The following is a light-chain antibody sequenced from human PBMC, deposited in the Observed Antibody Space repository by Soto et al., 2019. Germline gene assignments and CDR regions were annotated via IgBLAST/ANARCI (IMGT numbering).Light chain of an antibody. CDR2: DAS. Sequence: EIVLTQSPATLSLSPGERATLSCRASQSVSNYLAWYQQKPGQAPRLLIYDASNRATGIPARFSGSGSGTDFTLTISSLEPEDFAVYYCQQYSNFPGLTFGGGTKVDIK. CDR1: QSVSNY. V-gene: IGKV3-11*01. J-gene: IGKJ4*01. CDR3: QQYSNFPGLT.